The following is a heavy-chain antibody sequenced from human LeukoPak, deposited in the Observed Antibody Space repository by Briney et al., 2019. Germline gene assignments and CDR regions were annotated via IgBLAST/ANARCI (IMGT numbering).Heavy chain of an antibody. CDR2: IIPIFGTA. CDR3: ARDDYPPIPFDY. CDR1: GGTFSSSA. D-gene: IGHD3-16*01. J-gene: IGHJ4*02. V-gene: IGHV1-69*05. Sequence: GASVKVSCKASGGTFSSSAISWVRQAPGHGLEWMGGIIPIFGTANYAQKFQGRVTITTDESTSTAYMELSSLRSEDTAVYYCARDDYPPIPFDYWGQGTLVTVSS.